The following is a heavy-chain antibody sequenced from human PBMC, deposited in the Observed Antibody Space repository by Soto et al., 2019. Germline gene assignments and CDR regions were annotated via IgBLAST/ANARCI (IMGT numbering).Heavy chain of an antibody. CDR1: GGSFSGYY. V-gene: IGHV4-34*01. CDR3: ARGPRSSGWSEKDYYYYYMDV. CDR2: INHSGST. D-gene: IGHD6-19*01. Sequence: SETLSLTCAVYGGSFSGYYWSWIRQPPGKGLEWIGEINHSGSTNYNPSLKSRVTISVDTSKNQFSLKLSSVTAADTAVYYCARGPRSSGWSEKDYYYYYMDVWGKGTTVTVSS. J-gene: IGHJ6*03.